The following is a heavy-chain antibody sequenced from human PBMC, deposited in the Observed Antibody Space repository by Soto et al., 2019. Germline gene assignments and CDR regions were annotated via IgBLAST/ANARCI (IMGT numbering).Heavy chain of an antibody. J-gene: IGHJ5*02. CDR1: GFTFSSYS. D-gene: IGHD1-1*01. Sequence: EVQLVESGGGLVKPGGSLRLSCAASGFTFSSYSMNWVRQAPGKGLEWVSSISSSSSYVYYADSVKGRFTISRDNAKNSLYLQMNSLRAEDTAVYYCARELERRGGWLDPWGQGTLVTVSS. CDR3: ARELERRGGWLDP. V-gene: IGHV3-21*01. CDR2: ISSSSSYV.